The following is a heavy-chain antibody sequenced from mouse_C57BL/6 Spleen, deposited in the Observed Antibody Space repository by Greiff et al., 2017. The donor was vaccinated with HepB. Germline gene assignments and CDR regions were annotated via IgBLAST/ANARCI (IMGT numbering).Heavy chain of an antibody. J-gene: IGHJ2*01. D-gene: IGHD1-1*01. CDR1: GYTFTSYW. CDR3: ARRGTTVVAKDYFDY. V-gene: IGHV1-69*01. Sequence: VQLQQPGAELVMPGASVKLSCKASGYTFTSYWMHWVKQRPGQGLEWIGEIDPSDSYTNYNQKFKGKSTLTVDKSSSTAYMQLSSLTSEDSAFYYCARRGTTVVAKDYFDYWGQGTTLTVSS. CDR2: IDPSDSYT.